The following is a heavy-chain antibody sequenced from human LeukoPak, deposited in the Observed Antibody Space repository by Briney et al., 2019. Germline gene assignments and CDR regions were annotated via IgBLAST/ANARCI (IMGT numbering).Heavy chain of an antibody. CDR2: TYYSGST. CDR1: GGSISSSSYY. D-gene: IGHD3-22*01. V-gene: IGHV4-39*01. Sequence: RASETLSLTCTVSGGSISSSSYYWGWIRQPPGKGLERIGSTYYSGSTYYNPSLKSRVTIAVDTSSNQFSLNLRSVAAADTAVYYCARRRYYHGSGYLEWGEGILLSVSS. J-gene: IGHJ1*01. CDR3: ARRRYYHGSGYLE.